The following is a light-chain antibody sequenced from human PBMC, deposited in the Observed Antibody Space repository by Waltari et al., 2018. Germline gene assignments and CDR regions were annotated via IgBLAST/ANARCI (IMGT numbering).Light chain of an antibody. Sequence: EILFTQSPATLSLFPGERATLSCRASQSVSSYLAWYQQKPGQVPRLLINDASNRATGIPARFSGSGSGTDFTLTSSSLEPEDFAVYYCQQRTSWPTFGPGTKVDIK. CDR1: QSVSSY. J-gene: IGKJ3*01. V-gene: IGKV3-11*01. CDR2: DAS. CDR3: QQRTSWPT.